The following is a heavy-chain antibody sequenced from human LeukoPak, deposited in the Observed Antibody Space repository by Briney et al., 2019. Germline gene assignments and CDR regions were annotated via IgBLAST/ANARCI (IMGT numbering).Heavy chain of an antibody. CDR2: INPNSGGT. Sequence: ASVKVSCKASGYTFTGYYMHWVRQAPGQGLEWMGWINPNSGGTNYAQKFQGRVTMTRDTSTSTAYMELSRLRSDDTAVYYCARSTDYYDSSGYYYVPTTYYGMDVWGQGTTVTVSS. D-gene: IGHD3-22*01. J-gene: IGHJ6*02. CDR3: ARSTDYYDSSGYYYVPTTYYGMDV. CDR1: GYTFTGYY. V-gene: IGHV1-2*02.